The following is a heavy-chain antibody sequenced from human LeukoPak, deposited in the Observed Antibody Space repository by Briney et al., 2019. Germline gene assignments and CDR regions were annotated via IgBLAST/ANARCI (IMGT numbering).Heavy chain of an antibody. Sequence: SVKVSCKASGGTFSSYAISWVRQAPGQGLEWMGGIIPIFGTANYAQKFQGRVTITADKSTSTAYMELSSLRSEDTAVYYCARMSYCSGGSCLGFGMDVWGKGTTVTVSS. CDR3: ARMSYCSGGSCLGFGMDV. D-gene: IGHD2-15*01. V-gene: IGHV1-69*06. CDR1: GGTFSSYA. J-gene: IGHJ6*04. CDR2: IIPIFGTA.